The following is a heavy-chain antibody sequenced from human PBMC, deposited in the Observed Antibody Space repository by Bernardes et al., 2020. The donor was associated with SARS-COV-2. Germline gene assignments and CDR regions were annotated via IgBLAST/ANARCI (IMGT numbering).Heavy chain of an antibody. J-gene: IGHJ4*02. CDR2: LDYSGST. D-gene: IGHD6-13*01. Sequence: SEPLSLTCTVSGGSIRSIINYWGWLLQPPGKGLEWIGSLDYSGSTYYNPSLKSRVTITVDTSKNQFSLKLSSVTAADTAVYYCARQGLAAADPYSFDYWGLGTLVTVSS. CDR1: GGSIRSIINY. V-gene: IGHV4-39*01. CDR3: ARQGLAAADPYSFDY.